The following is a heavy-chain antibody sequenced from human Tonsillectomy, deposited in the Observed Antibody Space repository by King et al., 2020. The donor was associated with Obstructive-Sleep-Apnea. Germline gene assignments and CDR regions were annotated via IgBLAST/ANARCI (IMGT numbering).Heavy chain of an antibody. D-gene: IGHD1-26*01. CDR1: GGSIKNYY. CDR3: ARESLGGGTTCFDY. CDR2: IYYSGAT. J-gene: IGHJ4*02. V-gene: IGHV4-59*01. Sequence: VQLQESGPGLVKPSETLSLTCTVSGGSIKNYYWSWIRQPPGKGLEWIGYIYYSGATNYNPSLKSRVTMSVDASNNQFSLKLSSVTAADTALYYCARESLGGGTTCFDYWGQGTLVTVSS.